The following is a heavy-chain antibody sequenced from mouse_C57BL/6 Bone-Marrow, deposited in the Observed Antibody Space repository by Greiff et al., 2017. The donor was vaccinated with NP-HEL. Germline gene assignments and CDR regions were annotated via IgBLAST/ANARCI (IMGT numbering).Heavy chain of an antibody. J-gene: IGHJ4*01. CDR3: ASGIYYYGSSYYAMDY. Sequence: VQLQQSGAELVRPGSSVKLSCKASGYTFTSYWMDWVKQRPGQGLEWIGNIYPSDSETHYNQKFKDKATLTVDKSSSTAYMQLSSLTSEDSAVYYCASGIYYYGSSYYAMDYWGQGTSVTVAS. CDR2: IYPSDSET. D-gene: IGHD1-1*01. CDR1: GYTFTSYW. V-gene: IGHV1-61*01.